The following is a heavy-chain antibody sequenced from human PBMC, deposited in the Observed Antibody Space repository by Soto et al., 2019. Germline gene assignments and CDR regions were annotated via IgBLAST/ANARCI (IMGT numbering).Heavy chain of an antibody. CDR3: AKGGSSWSRFDY. Sequence: GGSLRLSCAASGFTFSNYAMSWVCQAPGKGLECVSLISSNGGNTYYVDSVKGRFTISRDNSKNTLYLQMNSLRAEDPAVYYCAKGGSSWSRFDYWGQGTLVTVSS. CDR2: ISSNGGNT. J-gene: IGHJ4*02. V-gene: IGHV3-23*01. D-gene: IGHD6-13*01. CDR1: GFTFSNYA.